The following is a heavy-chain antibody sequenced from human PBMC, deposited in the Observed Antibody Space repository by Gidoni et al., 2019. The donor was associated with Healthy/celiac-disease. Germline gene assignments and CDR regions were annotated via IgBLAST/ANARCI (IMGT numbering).Heavy chain of an antibody. CDR1: GYTFTSYY. D-gene: IGHD3-10*01. V-gene: IGHV1-46*01. Sequence: QVQLVQSGAEVKKPGASVKVSCKASGYTFTSYYMHWVRQAPGQGLEWMGIINPSGGSTSYAQKFQGRVTMTRDTSTSTVYMELSSLRSEDTAVYYCARDRRVRGGSHFDAFDIWGQGTMVTVSS. J-gene: IGHJ3*02. CDR2: INPSGGST. CDR3: ARDRRVRGGSHFDAFDI.